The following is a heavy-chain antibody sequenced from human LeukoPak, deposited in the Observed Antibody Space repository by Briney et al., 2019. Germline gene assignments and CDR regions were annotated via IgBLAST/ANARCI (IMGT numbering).Heavy chain of an antibody. CDR3: ARLSHFSAFFYDFLTGYYLGNAFDI. CDR1: GFTFSDYC. J-gene: IGHJ3*02. V-gene: IGHV3-7*01. D-gene: IGHD3-9*01. Sequence: GGSLRLSCAASGFTFSDYCMSWVRQAPGKGLEWVANIKQDGSEKYYVDSLKGRFTISRDNAKNSLYLQMNSLRAEDTAVYYCARLSHFSAFFYDFLTGYYLGNAFDIWGQGTMVTVSS. CDR2: IKQDGSEK.